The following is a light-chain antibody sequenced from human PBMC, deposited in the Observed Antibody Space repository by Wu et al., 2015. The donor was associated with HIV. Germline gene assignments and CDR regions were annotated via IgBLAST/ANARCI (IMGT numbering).Light chain of an antibody. CDR3: QQYNSWT. Sequence: TLSASVGDRVTITCGPVRVFSNWLAWYQQKPGKVPNLLIYRVSSLEGGVPSRFSGSGSGTEFTLTISSLQPDDFATYYCQQYNSWTFGQGTKVEIK. J-gene: IGKJ1*01. CDR1: RVFSNW. CDR2: RVS. V-gene: IGKV1-5*03.